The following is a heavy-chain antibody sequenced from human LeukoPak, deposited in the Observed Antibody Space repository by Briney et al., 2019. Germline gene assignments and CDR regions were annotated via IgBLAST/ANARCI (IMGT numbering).Heavy chain of an antibody. Sequence: SETLSLTCTVSGGSISSRNYYWGWIRQPPGKGLEWIGSIYYSGSTYYNPSLKSRVTISIDSPKNQFSLKPSSVTAADTAVYYCARGYSGYEQNWFDPWGQGTLVTVSS. V-gene: IGHV4-39*07. D-gene: IGHD5-12*01. CDR1: GGSISSRNYY. CDR2: IYYSGST. J-gene: IGHJ5*02. CDR3: ARGYSGYEQNWFDP.